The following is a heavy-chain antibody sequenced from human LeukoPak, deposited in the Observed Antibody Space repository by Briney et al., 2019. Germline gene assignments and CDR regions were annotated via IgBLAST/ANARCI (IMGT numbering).Heavy chain of an antibody. CDR2: IYYSGST. J-gene: IGHJ6*03. V-gene: IGHV4-39*07. Sequence: SETLSLTCTVSGGSISSSSYYWGWIRQPPGKGLEWIGSIYYSGSTYYNPSPKSRVTISVDTSKNQFSLKLSSVTAADTAVYYCARGNYDFWSGYYTAYCYYYMDVWGKGTTVTVSS. D-gene: IGHD3-3*01. CDR3: ARGNYDFWSGYYTAYCYYYMDV. CDR1: GGSISSSSYY.